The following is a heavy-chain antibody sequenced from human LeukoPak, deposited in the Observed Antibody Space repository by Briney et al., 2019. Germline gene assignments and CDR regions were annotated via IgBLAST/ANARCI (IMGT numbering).Heavy chain of an antibody. D-gene: IGHD2-8*01. Sequence: GGSLRLSCAASGFTFTSYAMNWVRQAPGKGLEWVSGISGSGGSAYYADSVKGRFSISRDNSKNTLYLQLNSLRVEDTAEYYCAKAHGGSYHSGIDWGQGTLVIVSS. J-gene: IGHJ4*02. CDR2: ISGSGGSA. CDR3: AKAHGGSYHSGID. CDR1: GFTFTSYA. V-gene: IGHV3-23*01.